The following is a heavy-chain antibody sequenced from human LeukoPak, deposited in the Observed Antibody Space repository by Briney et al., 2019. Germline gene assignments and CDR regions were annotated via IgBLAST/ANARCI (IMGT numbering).Heavy chain of an antibody. V-gene: IGHV3-21*01. CDR3: AKGSSWYLDY. CDR1: GFTFNSYS. Sequence: PGGSLRLSCAASGFTFNSYSMNRARKAPGKGRERVSSITSSSRYIYYADSVKGRFTISRDNSKNTLYLQMNSLRAEDTAVYYCAKGSSWYLDYWGQGTLVTVSS. CDR2: ITSSSRYI. D-gene: IGHD6-13*01. J-gene: IGHJ4*02.